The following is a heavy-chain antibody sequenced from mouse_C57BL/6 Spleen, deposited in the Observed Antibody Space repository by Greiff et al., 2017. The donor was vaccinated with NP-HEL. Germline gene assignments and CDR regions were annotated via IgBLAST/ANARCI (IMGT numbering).Heavy chain of an antibody. Sequence: EVKLVESGGDLVKPGGSLKLSCAASGFTFSSYGMSWVRQTPDKRLEWVATISSGGSYTYYPDSVKGRFTISRDNAKNTLYLQMSSLKSEDTAMYYCASPFYYDYGWYFDYWGQGTTLTVSS. D-gene: IGHD2-4*01. V-gene: IGHV5-6*01. J-gene: IGHJ2*01. CDR3: ASPFYYDYGWYFDY. CDR1: GFTFSSYG. CDR2: ISSGGSYT.